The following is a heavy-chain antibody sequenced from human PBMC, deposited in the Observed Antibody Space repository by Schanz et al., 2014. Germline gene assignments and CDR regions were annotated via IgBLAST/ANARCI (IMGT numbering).Heavy chain of an antibody. J-gene: IGHJ2*01. D-gene: IGHD1-26*01. CDR3: AKDREAVGVSYWGFDF. Sequence: VQLVESGGGVVQPGRSLRLSCAVSGFSVSTNYMSWARQAPGKGLEWISSLYINAGSTRYADSVKGRFTISKDNSRNMLYLQLNSLSAEDTALYYCAKDREAVGVSYWGFDFWGRGTLVSV. V-gene: IGHV3-23*04. CDR2: LYINAGST. CDR1: GFSVSTNY.